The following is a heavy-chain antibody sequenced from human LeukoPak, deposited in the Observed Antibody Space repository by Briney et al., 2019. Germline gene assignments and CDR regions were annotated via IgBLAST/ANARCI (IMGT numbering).Heavy chain of an antibody. Sequence: GGSLRLSCAASGFTFNNYAMSWVRQAPGEGLEWVSAISDSGHSTYHADSVKGRFTISRDNSKNTLYLQMNSLRTEDTAVYYCASSRTAASSNWFDPWGQGTLVTVSS. CDR2: ISDSGHST. J-gene: IGHJ5*02. CDR3: ASSRTAASSNWFDP. V-gene: IGHV3-23*01. D-gene: IGHD2-2*01. CDR1: GFTFNNYA.